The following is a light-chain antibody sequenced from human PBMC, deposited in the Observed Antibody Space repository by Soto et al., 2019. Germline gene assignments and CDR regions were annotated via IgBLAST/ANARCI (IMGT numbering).Light chain of an antibody. CDR3: LQYHNLWA. CDR1: QNIYNN. Sequence: EIVLTQSPATLSVSPGERATFSCRASQNIYNNIAWYQQRPGQAPRLLIYRASTRATGVPARFSGSGSGTEFTLTISSLQSEDFAVYSCLQYHNLWAFGQGTKVDI. CDR2: RAS. J-gene: IGKJ1*01. V-gene: IGKV3-15*01.